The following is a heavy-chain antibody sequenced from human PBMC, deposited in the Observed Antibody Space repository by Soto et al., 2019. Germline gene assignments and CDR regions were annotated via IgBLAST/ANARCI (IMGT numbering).Heavy chain of an antibody. CDR3: ARERVEDSAFDI. CDR1: GGSISSGGYY. CDR2: IYYSGST. J-gene: IGHJ3*02. Sequence: QVQLQESGPGLVKPSQTLSLTCTVSGGSISSGGYYWSWIRQHPGKGLEWIGYIYYSGSTYYNPSLKSRVIISVDTSKNQFSLKLSSVTAADTAVYYCARERVEDSAFDIWGQGTMVTVSS. V-gene: IGHV4-31*03. D-gene: IGHD2-15*01.